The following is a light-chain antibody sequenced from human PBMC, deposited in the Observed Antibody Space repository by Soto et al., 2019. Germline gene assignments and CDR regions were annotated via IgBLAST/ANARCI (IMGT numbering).Light chain of an antibody. V-gene: IGKV3-20*01. CDR1: QSVSKY. CDR3: QQYGGSPQT. CDR2: GAS. J-gene: IGKJ1*01. Sequence: EIVLTQSPGTLALSPGEGATLSCRASQSVSKYLAWYQQKPGQAPRLLIYGASSRATGIPDSFSGSGSGTDFTFIISSLEPEDFAVYYCQQYGGSPQTFGQGTKVEIK.